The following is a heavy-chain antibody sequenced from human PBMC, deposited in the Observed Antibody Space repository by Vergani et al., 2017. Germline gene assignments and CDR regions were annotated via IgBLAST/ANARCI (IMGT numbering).Heavy chain of an antibody. CDR1: GGSFSGYY. D-gene: IGHD3-9*01. Sequence: QVQLQQWGAGLLKPSETLSLTCAVYGGSFSGYYWSWIRQPPGKGLEWIGEINHSGSTNYNPYLKSRVTISVDTSKNQFSMKLSSVTAADTAVYYCARARGNDDILTAVPKPRWLDPWGQGTLVTVSS. CDR3: ARARGNDDILTAVPKPRWLDP. J-gene: IGHJ5*02. CDR2: INHSGST. V-gene: IGHV4-34*01.